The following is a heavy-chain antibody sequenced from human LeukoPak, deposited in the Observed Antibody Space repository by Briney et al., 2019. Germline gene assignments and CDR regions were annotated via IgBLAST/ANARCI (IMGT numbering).Heavy chain of an antibody. CDR3: AKEGVPSSWRDYYFFYYMDV. CDR2: ISGSGGST. D-gene: IGHD6-13*01. V-gene: IGHV3-23*01. Sequence: GGSLRLSCAASGFTFSSYAMSWVRQAPGKGLEWVSAISGSGGSTYYADSVKGRFTISRDNSKNTLYLQMHSLRAEDTALYYCAKEGVPSSWRDYYFFYYMDVWGKGTTVTVSS. CDR1: GFTFSSYA. J-gene: IGHJ6*03.